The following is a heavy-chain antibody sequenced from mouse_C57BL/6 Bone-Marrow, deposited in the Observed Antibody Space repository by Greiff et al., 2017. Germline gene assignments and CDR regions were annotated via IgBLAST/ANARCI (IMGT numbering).Heavy chain of an antibody. CDR3: TTYLYGSSFDY. V-gene: IGHV14-4*01. CDR2: IDPENGDT. CDR1: GFNIKDDY. Sequence: EVQLQQSGAELVRPGASVKLSCTASGFNIKDDYMHWVKQRPEQGLEWIGWIDPENGDTEYASKVQGKATITADTSSNTAYLQLSSLTSEDTAVYYCTTYLYGSSFDYWGQGTTLTVSS. D-gene: IGHD1-1*01. J-gene: IGHJ2*01.